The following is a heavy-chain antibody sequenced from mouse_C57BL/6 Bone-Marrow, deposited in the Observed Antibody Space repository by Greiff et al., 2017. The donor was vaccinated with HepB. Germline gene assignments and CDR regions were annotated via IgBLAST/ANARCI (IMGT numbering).Heavy chain of an antibody. V-gene: IGHV14-4*01. CDR3: TTRLDAMDY. CDR1: GFNIKDDY. CDR2: IDPENGDT. Sequence: EVQLVESGAELVRPGASVKLSCTASGFNIKDDYMHWVKQRPEQGLEWIGWIDPENGDTEYASKFQGKATITADTSSNTAYLQLSSLTSEDTAVDYCTTRLDAMDYWGQGTSVTVSS. J-gene: IGHJ4*01.